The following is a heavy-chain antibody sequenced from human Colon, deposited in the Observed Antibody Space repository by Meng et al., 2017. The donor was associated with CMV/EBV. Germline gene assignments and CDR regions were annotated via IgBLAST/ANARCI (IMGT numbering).Heavy chain of an antibody. CDR1: GDSVSSTKYF. V-gene: IGHV4-39*07. Sequence: SETLSPTCTVSGDSVSSTKYFWGWIRRPPGKGLEWIGSVYYTGSTYSDPSLKSRAKISVDLSKNQFSLNLRAVTAADTAVYYCVRSSYFDFWSGYSPMYYFDLWGQGMLVTVSS. CDR3: VRSSYFDFWSGYSPMYYFDL. CDR2: VYYTGST. D-gene: IGHD3-3*01. J-gene: IGHJ4*02.